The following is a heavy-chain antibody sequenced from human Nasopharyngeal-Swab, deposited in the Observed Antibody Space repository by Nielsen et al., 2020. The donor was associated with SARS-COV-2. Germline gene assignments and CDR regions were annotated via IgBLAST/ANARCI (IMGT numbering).Heavy chain of an antibody. CDR2: ISSSSSYT. Sequence: GESLKISCAASGFTFSDYYMSWIRQAPGKGLEWVSYISSSSSYTNYADSVKGRFTISRDNAKNSLYLQMNSLRAEDTAMYYCATSLQKDYFDYWGQGTLVTVSS. V-gene: IGHV3-11*03. D-gene: IGHD3-10*01. CDR3: ATSLQKDYFDY. J-gene: IGHJ4*02. CDR1: GFTFSDYY.